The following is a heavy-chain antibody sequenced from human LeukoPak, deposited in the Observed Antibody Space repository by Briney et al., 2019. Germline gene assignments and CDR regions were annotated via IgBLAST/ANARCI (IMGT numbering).Heavy chain of an antibody. D-gene: IGHD3-10*01. CDR3: ARRGEGPQGYYGMDV. CDR1: GYSFSRFW. Sequence: GESLKISCKGSGYSFSRFWIGWVRQMPGKGLEWMGIIYPGDSDTRYSPSFQGQVTISADKSITTAYLQWSSLKASDTAMYYCARRGEGPQGYYGMDVWGQGTTVTVSS. CDR2: IYPGDSDT. J-gene: IGHJ6*02. V-gene: IGHV5-51*01.